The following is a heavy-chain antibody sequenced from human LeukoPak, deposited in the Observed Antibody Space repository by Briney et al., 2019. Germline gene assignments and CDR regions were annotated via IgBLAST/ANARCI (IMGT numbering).Heavy chain of an antibody. V-gene: IGHV1-2*02. J-gene: IGHJ4*02. CDR3: AREGGYCRSTSCYDPNFDY. CDR1: GYTFTGYY. CDR2: SNPNSGDT. D-gene: IGHD2-2*01. Sequence: ASVKVSCKASGYTFTGYYMHWVRQAPGQGLEWTGWSNPNSGDTNYAQQFQGRVTMTRDTSINTAYMELSRLRSDDTAVYFCAREGGYCRSTSCYDPNFDYWGQGTLVTVSS.